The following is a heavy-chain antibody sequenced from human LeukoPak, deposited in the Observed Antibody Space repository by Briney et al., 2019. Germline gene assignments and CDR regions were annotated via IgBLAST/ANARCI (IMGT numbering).Heavy chain of an antibody. Sequence: PGGSLRLSCAASGFTFSSYWMSWVRQAPGKGLEWVANIKQDGSEKYYVDSVKGRFTISRDNAKNSLYLQMNSLRAEDTAVYYCARAVGATVHLFDYWGQGTLVTVSS. CDR2: IKQDGSEK. D-gene: IGHD5-12*01. CDR3: ARAVGATVHLFDY. CDR1: GFTFSSYW. V-gene: IGHV3-7*04. J-gene: IGHJ4*02.